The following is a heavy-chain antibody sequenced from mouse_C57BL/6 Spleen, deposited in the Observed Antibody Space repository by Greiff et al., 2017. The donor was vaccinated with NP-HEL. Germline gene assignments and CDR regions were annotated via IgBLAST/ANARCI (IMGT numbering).Heavy chain of an antibody. J-gene: IGHJ2*01. V-gene: IGHV1-42*01. D-gene: IGHD2-5*01. CDR3: ARRDRNYDY. CDR2: INPSTGGT. Sequence: DVKLPESGPELVKPGASVKISCKASGYSFTGYYMNWVQQSPETSLAWIGEINPSTGGTTYNQKFKAKATLPVYKSSRTAYMQLKSLTSEDSAVYYCARRDRNYDYWGQGTTLTVSA. CDR1: GYSFTGYY.